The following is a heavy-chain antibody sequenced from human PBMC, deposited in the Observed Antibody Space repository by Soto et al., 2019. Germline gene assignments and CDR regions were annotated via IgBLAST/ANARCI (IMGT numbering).Heavy chain of an antibody. D-gene: IGHD3-10*01. Sequence: SETLSLTSSVSGGSISGYYWSWIRQPPGKGLEWIGYVWHSGSTNYNPSLKSRVTISVDTSKNQFSLKLSSMTAEDTAVYSCASYGSGSYSFVYWGQGTLVTVSS. CDR3: ASYGSGSYSFVY. J-gene: IGHJ4*02. CDR2: VWHSGST. CDR1: GGSISGYY. V-gene: IGHV4-59*08.